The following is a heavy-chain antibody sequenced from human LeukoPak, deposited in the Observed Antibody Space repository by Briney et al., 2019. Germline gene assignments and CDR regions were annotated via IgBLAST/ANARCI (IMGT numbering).Heavy chain of an antibody. D-gene: IGHD3-9*01. CDR1: GGSTRSYY. Sequence: SETLSLTCAVSGGSTRSYYWSWIRQPPGKGLEWIGYISDSGRTKYNPSLESRVTISVDTSKNQFSLKLTSVTAADTAVYYCARGGSNYDLLTGSYYFDFWGQGTLVTVSS. CDR3: ARGGSNYDLLTGSYYFDF. CDR2: ISDSGRT. J-gene: IGHJ4*02. V-gene: IGHV4-59*01.